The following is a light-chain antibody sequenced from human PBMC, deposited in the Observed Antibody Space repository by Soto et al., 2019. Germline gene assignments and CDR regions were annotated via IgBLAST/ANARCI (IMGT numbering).Light chain of an antibody. CDR3: QQYGGLPYT. CDR1: QTISSDY. V-gene: IGKV3-20*01. Sequence: EIVLTQSPATLSLSPGERATLSCRASQTISSDYLAWYQHKPGQAPSLLIYGASTRAVGISARYSGGGSGTDFTLSISRLEPGDFAVYYCQQYGGLPYTFGQGTKQEIK. J-gene: IGKJ2*01. CDR2: GAS.